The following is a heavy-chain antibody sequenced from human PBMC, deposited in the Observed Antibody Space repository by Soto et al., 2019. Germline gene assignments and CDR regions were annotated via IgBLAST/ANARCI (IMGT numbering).Heavy chain of an antibody. Sequence: PLGTPSLPRTVSGGSLKNHHLSWVPPPPGKGIEWIGYIYFTWGTKYPPSLESRVTMSVDTSKNRVSLNLTSLTAADTAIYYCARANWYSEYWGQGTLVTVSS. CDR1: GGSLKNHH. J-gene: IGHJ4*02. CDR3: ARANWYSEY. CDR2: IYFTWGT. V-gene: IGHV4-59*11. D-gene: IGHD7-27*01.